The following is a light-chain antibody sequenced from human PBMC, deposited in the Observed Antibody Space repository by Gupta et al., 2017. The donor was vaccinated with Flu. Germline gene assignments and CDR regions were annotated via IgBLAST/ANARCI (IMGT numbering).Light chain of an antibody. J-gene: IGKJ2*02. CDR3: QQYNSYSEGT. CDR1: QSISGW. Sequence: STLYASVGDRVSITCRASQSISGWLAWYQQKPGKAPKLLIYKASSLESGVPSRFSGSGSGTEFTLTISSLQPDDFATYYCQQYNSYSEGTFGQGTKLEIK. V-gene: IGKV1-5*03. CDR2: KAS.